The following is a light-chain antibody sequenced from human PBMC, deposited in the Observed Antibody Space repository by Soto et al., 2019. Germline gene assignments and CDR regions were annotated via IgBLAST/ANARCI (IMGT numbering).Light chain of an antibody. J-gene: IGKJ1*01. CDR3: QKYYNAPRT. CDR1: QAIANY. CDR2: AAI. V-gene: IGKV1-27*01. Sequence: DIQMTQSPSSLSASVGDRVTITCRARQAIANYLAWYQQKPGKVPKLLIYAAITLQSGVPSRFSGSGSGTDFTLTISSLQPEDVATYYCQKYYNAPRTFGQGTKVEIK.